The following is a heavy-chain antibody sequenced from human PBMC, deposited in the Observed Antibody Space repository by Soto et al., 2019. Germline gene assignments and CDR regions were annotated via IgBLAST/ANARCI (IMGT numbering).Heavy chain of an antibody. CDR1: GFTFSSYG. J-gene: IGHJ4*02. V-gene: IGHV3-30*18. Sequence: QVQLVESGGGVVQPGRSLRLSCAASGFTFSSYGMHWVRQAPGKWLEWVAVISYDGSNKYYADSVKGRFTISRDNSKNTLYLQMNSLRAEDTAVYYCAKDPHIAAAALDYWGQGTLVTVSS. D-gene: IGHD6-13*01. CDR2: ISYDGSNK. CDR3: AKDPHIAAAALDY.